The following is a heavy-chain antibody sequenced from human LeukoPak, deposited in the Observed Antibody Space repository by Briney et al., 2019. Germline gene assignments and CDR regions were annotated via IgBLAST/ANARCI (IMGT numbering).Heavy chain of an antibody. CDR1: GFTFSDYY. CDR2: ISSGSSYT. Sequence: GGSLRLSCAASGFTFSDYYMSWIRQAPGKGLEWVSYISSGSSYTNYADSVKGRFTISRDNAKNSLYLQMNSLRAEDTAVYYCAREVVVVAEGYYFDYWGQGTLVTVSS. J-gene: IGHJ4*02. D-gene: IGHD2-15*01. V-gene: IGHV3-11*06. CDR3: AREVVVVAEGYYFDY.